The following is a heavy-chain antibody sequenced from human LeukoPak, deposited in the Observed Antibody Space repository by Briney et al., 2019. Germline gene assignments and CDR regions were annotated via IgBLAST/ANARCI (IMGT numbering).Heavy chain of an antibody. Sequence: GGSLRLSCAASGFTFSSYAMGWVRQAPGKRLEWISAISGSGGNTYYAASVKGRFTFSRDNSKNTLFLQMNSLRAEDTAVYYCAKGPKIPAPTYYFDYWGQGTLVTVSS. J-gene: IGHJ4*02. CDR1: GFTFSSYA. D-gene: IGHD2-2*01. CDR2: ISGSGGNT. V-gene: IGHV3-23*01. CDR3: AKGPKIPAPTYYFDY.